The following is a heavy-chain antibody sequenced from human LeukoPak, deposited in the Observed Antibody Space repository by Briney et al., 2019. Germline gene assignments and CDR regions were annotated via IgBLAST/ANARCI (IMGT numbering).Heavy chain of an antibody. CDR3: ARGVTAAPAVRYGMDV. CDR2: IRPNTLGT. J-gene: IGHJ6*02. V-gene: IGHV1-2*02. CDR1: GYTFTDYY. D-gene: IGHD6-13*01. Sequence: ASVKVSCKTSGYTFTDYYIHWVRQAPGQGLVWMGWIRPNTLGTHYPQKFHGRVTMTRDTSIATVYMELSRLRSDDTAVYFCARGVTAAPAVRYGMDVWGQGTAVTVSS.